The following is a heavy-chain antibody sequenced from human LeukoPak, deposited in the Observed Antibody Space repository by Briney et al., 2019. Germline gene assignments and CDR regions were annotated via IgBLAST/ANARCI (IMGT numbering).Heavy chain of an antibody. V-gene: IGHV3-21*06. Sequence: GGSLRLSCVAFGFTFSSYTMNWVRQAPGKGLEWVSSISSSGSYIYYADSLKGRFTISRDNAKNSLYLQMNSLRAEDTAVYYCARPGYSGYIIGYYFDYWGQGTLVTVSS. D-gene: IGHD5-12*01. CDR1: GFTFSSYT. CDR3: ARPGYSGYIIGYYFDY. CDR2: ISSSGSYI. J-gene: IGHJ4*02.